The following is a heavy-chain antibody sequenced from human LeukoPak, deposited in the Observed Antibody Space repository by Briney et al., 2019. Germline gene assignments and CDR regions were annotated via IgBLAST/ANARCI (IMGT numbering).Heavy chain of an antibody. V-gene: IGHV5-51*01. Sequence: KYGESLKISCKGSGCSFTSYWIGWVRQMPGKGLEWMGIIYPGDSDTRYSPSSQGQVTISADKSISTAYLQWSSLKASDTAMYYCARHFDAGYSSSWYEYWGQGTLVTVSS. CDR2: IYPGDSDT. CDR1: GCSFTSYW. J-gene: IGHJ4*02. CDR3: ARHFDAGYSSSWYEY. D-gene: IGHD6-13*01.